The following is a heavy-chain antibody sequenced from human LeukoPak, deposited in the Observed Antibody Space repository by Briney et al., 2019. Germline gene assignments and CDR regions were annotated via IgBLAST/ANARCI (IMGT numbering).Heavy chain of an antibody. CDR3: ATDAYFDMRGGPRR. CDR2: ISYDGSTK. D-gene: IGHD3-9*01. Sequence: PPGRSLRLSCAASGFTFSSYAMHWVRQAPGKGLEWVAVISYDGSTKYYGDSVKGRFTISRDNSKNTLFLELNSLRAEDTAVYYCATDAYFDMRGGPRRWGQGTLVSVSS. J-gene: IGHJ1*01. CDR1: GFTFSSYA. V-gene: IGHV3-30*04.